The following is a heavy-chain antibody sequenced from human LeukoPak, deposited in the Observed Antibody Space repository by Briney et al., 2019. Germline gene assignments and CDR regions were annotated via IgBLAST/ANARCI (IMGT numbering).Heavy chain of an antibody. CDR1: GFTVSSNY. Sequence: GGSLRLSCAASGFTVSSNYMSWVRQAPGKGLEWVANIKQDGSEKYYVDSVKGRFTISRDNAKNSLYLQMNSLRAEDTAVYYCYGSGSYFYFDYWGQGTLVTVSS. J-gene: IGHJ4*02. CDR3: YGSGSYFYFDY. V-gene: IGHV3-7*03. CDR2: IKQDGSEK. D-gene: IGHD3-10*01.